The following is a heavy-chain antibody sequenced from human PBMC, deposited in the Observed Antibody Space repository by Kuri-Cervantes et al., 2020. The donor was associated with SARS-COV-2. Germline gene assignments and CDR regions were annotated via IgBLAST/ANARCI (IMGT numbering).Heavy chain of an antibody. Sequence: GGSLRLSCAASGFTFDDYGMSWVRQAPGKGLEWVSAIGTAGDTYYPGSVKGRFTISRENAKNSLYLQMNSLRAGDTAVYYCARGRVLLWFGELFHDYYYGMGVWGQGNTVNVAS. V-gene: IGHV3-13*01. CDR3: ARGRVLLWFGELFHDYYYGMGV. CDR2: IGTAGDT. J-gene: IGHJ6*02. D-gene: IGHD3-10*01. CDR1: GFTFDDYG.